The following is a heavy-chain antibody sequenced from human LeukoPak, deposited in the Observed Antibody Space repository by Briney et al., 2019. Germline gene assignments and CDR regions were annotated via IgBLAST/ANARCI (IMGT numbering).Heavy chain of an antibody. CDR1: GVSINSYY. J-gene: IGHJ5*02. V-gene: IGHV4-4*07. D-gene: IGHD3-10*01. Sequence: SETLSLTCTVSGVSINSYYWSWIRQPAGKGLDRIGRIYTSGSTNYNPPLKSRVTISVDKSKNQFSLKLSSVTAADTAVYYCARLGYYGSGSFNWFDPWGQGTLVTVSS. CDR2: IYTSGST. CDR3: ARLGYYGSGSFNWFDP.